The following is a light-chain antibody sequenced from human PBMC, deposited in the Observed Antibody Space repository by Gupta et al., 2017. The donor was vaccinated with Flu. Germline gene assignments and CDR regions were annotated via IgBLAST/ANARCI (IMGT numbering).Light chain of an antibody. CDR1: QSVSSDY. CDR3: QVSGT. J-gene: IGKJ1*01. Sequence: TQSPDTLSLSPGESATLSCGASQSVSSDYLAWYQQKPGQAPRLVIYGALKRATGIPDRFSGSGSGTVFTLTISRLEPEDCAVYYCQVSGTFGQGTKVEIK. V-gene: IGKV3-20*01. CDR2: GAL.